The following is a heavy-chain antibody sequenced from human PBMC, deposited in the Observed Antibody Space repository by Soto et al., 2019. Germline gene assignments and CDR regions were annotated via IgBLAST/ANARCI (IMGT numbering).Heavy chain of an antibody. CDR2: ISYDGSNK. V-gene: IGHV3-30*18. CDR3: AKDRIAVAPEEYYFDY. D-gene: IGHD6-19*01. J-gene: IGHJ4*02. Sequence: SLRLSCAASGFTFSSYGVHWVRQAPGKGLEWVAVISYDGSNKYYADSVKGRFTISRDNSKNTLYLQMNSLRAEDTAVYYCAKDRIAVAPEEYYFDYWGQGTLVTVSS. CDR1: GFTFSSYG.